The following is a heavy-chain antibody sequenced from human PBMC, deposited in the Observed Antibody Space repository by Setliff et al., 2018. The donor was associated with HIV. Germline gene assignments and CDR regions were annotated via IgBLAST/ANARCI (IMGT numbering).Heavy chain of an antibody. CDR3: ARGAYRDGYDY. CDR1: GASISSYY. J-gene: IGHJ4*02. D-gene: IGHD5-18*01. Sequence: PSETLSLTCSVSGASISSYYWSWIRQPPGKGLEWIGYVDYNGRTDYNPSLKSRVTISLDTSKNQVSLKLSSVAAADMAVYHCARGAYRDGYDYWGQGTLVTVS. V-gene: IGHV4-59*01. CDR2: VDYNGRT.